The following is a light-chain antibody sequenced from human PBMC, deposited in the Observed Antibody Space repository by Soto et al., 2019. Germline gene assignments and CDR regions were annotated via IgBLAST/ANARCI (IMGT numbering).Light chain of an antibody. V-gene: IGKV4-1*01. Sequence: DIVMTQSPDSLAVSLGERATINCKSSQSVLYSSNNKNYLAWYQQKPGQPPKLLIYWASTRESGVPDRSSGSGSGQDFTITISSLQAEDVAVYYCQQYYSTPLTFGGGTKVEIK. CDR2: WAS. CDR3: QQYYSTPLT. J-gene: IGKJ4*01. CDR1: QSVLYSSNNKNY.